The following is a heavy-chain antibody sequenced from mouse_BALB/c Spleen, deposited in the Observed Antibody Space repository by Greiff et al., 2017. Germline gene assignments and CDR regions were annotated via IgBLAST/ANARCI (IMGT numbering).Heavy chain of an antibody. J-gene: IGHJ3*01. Sequence: DVQLVESGGGLVQPGGSRKLSCAASGFTFSSFGMHWVRQAPEKGLEWVAYISSGSSTIYYADTVKGRFTISRDNPKNTLFLQMTSLRSEDTAMYYCARSDDYTWFAYWGQGTLVTVSA. D-gene: IGHD2-4*01. CDR1: GFTFSSFG. V-gene: IGHV5-17*02. CDR3: ARSDDYTWFAY. CDR2: ISSGSSTI.